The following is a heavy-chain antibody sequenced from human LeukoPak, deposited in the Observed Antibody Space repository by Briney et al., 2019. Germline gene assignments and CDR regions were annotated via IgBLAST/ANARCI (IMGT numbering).Heavy chain of an antibody. CDR2: IYHSGST. J-gene: IGHJ6*03. CDR1: GYSISSGYY. CDR3: ARHPHITMVRGVIIAPNYYYMDV. V-gene: IGHV4-38-2*02. D-gene: IGHD3-10*01. Sequence: SETLSLTCTVSGYSISSGYYWGWIRQPPGKGLEWIGSIYHSGSTYYNPSLKSRVTISVDTSKNQFSLKLSSVTAADTAVYYCARHPHITMVRGVIIAPNYYYMDVWGKGTTVTVSS.